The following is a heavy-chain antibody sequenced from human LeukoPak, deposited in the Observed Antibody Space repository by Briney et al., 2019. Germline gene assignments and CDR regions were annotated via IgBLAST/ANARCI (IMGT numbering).Heavy chain of an antibody. V-gene: IGHV1-8*03. CDR3: ARARTALGKGDY. Sequence: ASVKVSCKASGYTFTSYDINWVRQATGQGLEWMGWMNPNSGNTGYAQKFQGRVTITRNTSISTAYMELRSLRSDDTAVYYCARARTALGKGDYWGQGTLVTVSS. D-gene: IGHD2-8*02. J-gene: IGHJ4*02. CDR1: GYTFTSYD. CDR2: MNPNSGNT.